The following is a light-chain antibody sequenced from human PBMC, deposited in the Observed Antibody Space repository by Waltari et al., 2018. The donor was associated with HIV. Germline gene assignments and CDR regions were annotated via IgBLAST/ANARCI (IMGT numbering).Light chain of an antibody. CDR3: SSHAGSKVV. J-gene: IGLJ2*01. Sequence: QSALTKPPSASGSPGQSVTLSCPGTRSDVGGYNYVSWHQQPPRKAPKLMIYNVIKRPSGVPDRFSGSKSGNTASLTVSGLQPEDEADYYCSSHAGSKVVFGGGTRLTVL. CDR1: RSDVGGYNY. CDR2: NVI. V-gene: IGLV2-8*01.